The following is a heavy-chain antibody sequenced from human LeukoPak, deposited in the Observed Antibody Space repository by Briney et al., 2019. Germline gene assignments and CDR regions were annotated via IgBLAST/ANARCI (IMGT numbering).Heavy chain of an antibody. D-gene: IGHD2-15*01. CDR3: ARIYCSGGSCYSLRYYYYYVDA. V-gene: IGHV3-7*03. J-gene: IGHJ6*03. Sequence: FVDSVKGRFTISRDNAKNSLYLQMNSLRAEDTAVYYCARIYCSGGSCYSLRYYYYYVDAWGKGTTVTISS.